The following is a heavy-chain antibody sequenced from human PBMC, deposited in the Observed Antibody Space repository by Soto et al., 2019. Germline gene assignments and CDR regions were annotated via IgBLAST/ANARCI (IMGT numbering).Heavy chain of an antibody. CDR1: GFTFSSYA. CDR2: ISYEGSNK. D-gene: IGHD4-17*01. CDR3: AREPEGVYGDDFDY. J-gene: IGHJ4*02. Sequence: QVQLVESGGGVVQPGRSLRLSCAASGFTFSSYAMHWVRQAPGKGLEWVAVISYEGSNKYYADSVKGRFTISRDNSKNTLYLQMSRLRAEDRAVYYCAREPEGVYGDDFDYWGQGTLVTVSS. V-gene: IGHV3-30-3*01.